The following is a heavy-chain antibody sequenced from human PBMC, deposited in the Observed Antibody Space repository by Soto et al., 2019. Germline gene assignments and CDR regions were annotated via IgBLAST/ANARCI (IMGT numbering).Heavy chain of an antibody. CDR3: ANTSSGWWGYFDY. J-gene: IGHJ4*02. V-gene: IGHV3-72*01. CDR1: GFTFSDHY. Sequence: GGSLRLSCAASGFTFSDHYMDWVRQAPGKGLEWVGRTRNKANSYTTEYAASVKGRFTISREDSKNSLYLQMNSLKTEDTAVYYCANTSSGWWGYFDYWGQGTLVTVSS. CDR2: TRNKANSYTT. D-gene: IGHD6-19*01.